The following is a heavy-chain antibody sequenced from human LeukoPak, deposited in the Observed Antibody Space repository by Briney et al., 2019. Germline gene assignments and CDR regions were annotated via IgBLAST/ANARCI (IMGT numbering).Heavy chain of an antibody. D-gene: IGHD1-7*01. J-gene: IGHJ5*02. V-gene: IGHV3-7*01. CDR2: IKQDGSEK. CDR3: ASYNNWNYAARLGWFDP. Sequence: GGSLRLSCAASGFTFSSYWMSWVRQAPGKGLEWVANIKQDGSEKYYVDSVKGRFTISRDNAKNSLYLQMNSLRAEDTAVYYCASYNNWNYAARLGWFDPWGQGTLVTVSS. CDR1: GFTFSSYW.